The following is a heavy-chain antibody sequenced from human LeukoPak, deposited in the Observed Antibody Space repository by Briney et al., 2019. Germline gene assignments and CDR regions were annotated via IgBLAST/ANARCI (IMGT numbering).Heavy chain of an antibody. J-gene: IGHJ6*02. V-gene: IGHV4-59*10. CDR2: IYTSGST. D-gene: IGHD5-18*01. CDR3: ARGSGGYSYGPSYYYYYGMDV. Sequence: PSETLSLTCAVYGGSFSGYYWSWIRQPAGKGLEWIGRIYTSGSTNYNPSLKSRVTMSVDTSKNQFSLKLSSVTAADTAVYYCARGSGGYSYGPSYYYYYGMDVWGQGTTVTVSS. CDR1: GGSFSGYY.